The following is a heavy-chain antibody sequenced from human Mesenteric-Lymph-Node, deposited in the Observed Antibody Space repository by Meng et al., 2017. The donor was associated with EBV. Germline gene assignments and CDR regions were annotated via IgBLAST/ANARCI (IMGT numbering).Heavy chain of an antibody. CDR2: INHSGST. V-gene: IGHV4-34*01. CDR3: ARPRIRYGSGSYYY. J-gene: IGHJ4*02. Sequence: QAPLPQWGAGLLKPSETLSLTCAVHGWSFSDYFWTWIRQAPGKGLEWVGEINHSGSTKYNPSLKSRVTISVDTSKNQISLNLNSVTAADTAVYYCARPRIRYGSGSYYYWGQGTLVTVSS. CDR1: GWSFSDYF. D-gene: IGHD3-10*01.